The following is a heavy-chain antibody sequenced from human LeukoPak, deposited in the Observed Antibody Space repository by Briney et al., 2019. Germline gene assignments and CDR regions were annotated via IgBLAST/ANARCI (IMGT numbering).Heavy chain of an antibody. Sequence: GGSLRLSCAASGFTFSSYAMSWVRQAPGKGLEWVSGISGSGDNTYYADSVKGRFTISRDNSKNTLYVQVNSLGTEDTAAYYCAKGRAYSSSWYSLVSLSYYYGMDVWGQGTTVTVSS. CDR3: AKGRAYSSSWYSLVSLSYYYGMDV. J-gene: IGHJ6*02. D-gene: IGHD6-13*01. CDR2: ISGSGDNT. CDR1: GFTFSSYA. V-gene: IGHV3-23*01.